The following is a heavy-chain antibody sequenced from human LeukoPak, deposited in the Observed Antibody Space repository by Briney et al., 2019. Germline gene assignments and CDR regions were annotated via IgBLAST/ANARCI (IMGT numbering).Heavy chain of an antibody. CDR2: IKGSGSFT. CDR1: GFTFSSYS. D-gene: IGHD4-17*01. J-gene: IGHJ3*01. CDR3: ARDPNGDYIGAFDF. Sequence: GGSLRLSCAASGFTFSSYSMNWVRQAPGKGLEWVSAIKGSGSFTNYADSVTGRFTISRDNSKNMLYLQMSSLTADDTAIYYCARDPNGDYIGAFDFGGQGTMVTVSS. V-gene: IGHV3-23*01.